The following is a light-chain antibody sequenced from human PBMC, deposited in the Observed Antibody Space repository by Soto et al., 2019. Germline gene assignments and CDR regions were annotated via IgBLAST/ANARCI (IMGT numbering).Light chain of an antibody. CDR1: QSVGKY. J-gene: IGKJ3*01. Sequence: EVVMTQSPVILSVSPGERATLSCRASQSVGKYLAWYQQRPGQAPRLLIHGASARPSGVPARFSGSGSGTDFTLTIISLQSDDFAVYYCQQYSDSPITFGPGTTVDLK. V-gene: IGKV3-15*01. CDR2: GAS. CDR3: QQYSDSPIT.